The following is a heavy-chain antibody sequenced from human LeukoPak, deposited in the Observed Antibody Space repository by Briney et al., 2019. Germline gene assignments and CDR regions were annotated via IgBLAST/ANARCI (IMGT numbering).Heavy chain of an antibody. CDR2: ISYDGSNK. CDR1: GFTFISYA. V-gene: IGHV3-30*01. Sequence: GGSLRLSCAASGFTFISYAMHWVRQAPGKGLECVSFISYDGSNKYYADSVKGRSTISRDNSENTLYLQMNSLRAEDTAVYYCARPSYRFNDYDAFDIWGQGTMVTVSS. D-gene: IGHD1-26*01. CDR3: ARPSYRFNDYDAFDI. J-gene: IGHJ3*02.